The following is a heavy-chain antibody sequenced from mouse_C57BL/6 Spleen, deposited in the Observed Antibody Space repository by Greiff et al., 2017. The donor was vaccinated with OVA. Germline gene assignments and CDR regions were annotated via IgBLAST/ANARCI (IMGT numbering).Heavy chain of an antibody. V-gene: IGHV1-82*01. CDR3: AGIYDGYYYAMDY. D-gene: IGHD2-3*01. CDR2: IYPGDGDT. CDR1: GYAFSSSW. Sequence: VKLVESGPELVKPGASVKISCKASGYAFSSSWMNWVKQRPGKGLEWIGRIYPGDGDTNYNGKFKGKATLTADKSSSTAYMQLSSLTSEDSAVYFCAGIYDGYYYAMDYWGQGTSVTVSS. J-gene: IGHJ4*01.